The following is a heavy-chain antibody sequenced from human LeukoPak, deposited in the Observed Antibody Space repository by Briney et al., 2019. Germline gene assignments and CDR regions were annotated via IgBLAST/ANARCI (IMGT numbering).Heavy chain of an antibody. CDR1: GYTFTSYG. V-gene: IGHV1-69*06. J-gene: IGHJ3*02. CDR2: IIPIFGTA. Sequence: ASVKVSCKASGYTFTSYGISWVRQAPGQGLEWMGGIIPIFGTANYAQKFQGRVTITADKSTSTAYMELSSLRSEDTAVYYCARNIVVVTAGDAFDIWGQGTMVTVSS. CDR3: ARNIVVVTAGDAFDI. D-gene: IGHD2-21*02.